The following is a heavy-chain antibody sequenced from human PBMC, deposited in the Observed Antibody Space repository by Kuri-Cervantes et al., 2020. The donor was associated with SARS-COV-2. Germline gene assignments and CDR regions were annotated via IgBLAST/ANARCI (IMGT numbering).Heavy chain of an antibody. D-gene: IGHD2-15*01. Sequence: ESQKISCAASGFTFSSYSMNWVRQAPGKGLEWVSYISSSSTIYYADSVKGRFTISRDNAKNSLYLQMNSLRAEDTAVYYCARDVLLRGADYWGQGTLVTVSS. CDR2: ISSSSTI. CDR3: ARDVLLRGADY. CDR1: GFTFSSYS. J-gene: IGHJ4*02. V-gene: IGHV3-48*01.